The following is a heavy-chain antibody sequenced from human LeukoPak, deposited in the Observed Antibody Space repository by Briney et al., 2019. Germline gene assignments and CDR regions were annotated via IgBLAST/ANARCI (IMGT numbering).Heavy chain of an antibody. CDR3: ATTWTPGAFDI. CDR2: MNPNSGNT. J-gene: IGHJ3*02. CDR1: GYTFTSYD. V-gene: IGHV1-8*01. Sequence: ASVKVSCTASGYTFTSYDINWVRQAPGQGLEGMGWMNPNSGNTGYAQKFQGRVTMTRNTSISTAYMELSSLRSEDTAVYYCATTWTPGAFDIWGQGTMVTVSS. D-gene: IGHD1-1*01.